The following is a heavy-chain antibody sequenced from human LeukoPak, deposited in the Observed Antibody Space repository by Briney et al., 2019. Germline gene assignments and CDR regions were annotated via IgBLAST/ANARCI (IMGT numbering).Heavy chain of an antibody. CDR2: TNSDGST. Sequence: PGGSLRLSCAASGFNVSRNYMSWVRQAPGKGLEWVSVTNSDGSTYYADSVRSRFIISRDSSKNTLYLQMNSLSAEDTAVYYCARESPYDSGGSEDDYWGQGTLVTVSS. V-gene: IGHV3-53*01. D-gene: IGHD1-26*01. J-gene: IGHJ4*02. CDR1: GFNVSRNY. CDR3: ARESPYDSGGSEDDY.